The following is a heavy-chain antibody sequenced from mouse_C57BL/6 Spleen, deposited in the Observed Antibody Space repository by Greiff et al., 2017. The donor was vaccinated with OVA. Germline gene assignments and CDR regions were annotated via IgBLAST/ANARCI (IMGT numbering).Heavy chain of an antibody. CDR3: AKYGNYAMDY. V-gene: IGHV5-16*01. Sequence: EVKVVESEGGLVQPGSSMKLSCTASGFTFSDYYMAWVRQVPEKGLEWVANINYDGSSTYYLDSLKSRFIISRDNAKNILYLQMSSLKSEDTATYYCAKYGNYAMDYWGQGTSVTVSS. CDR1: GFTFSDYY. D-gene: IGHD2-1*01. J-gene: IGHJ4*01. CDR2: INYDGSST.